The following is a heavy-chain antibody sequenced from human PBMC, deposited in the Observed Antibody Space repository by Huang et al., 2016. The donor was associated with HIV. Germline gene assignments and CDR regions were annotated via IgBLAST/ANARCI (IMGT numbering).Heavy chain of an antibody. CDR1: GDNFTSYA. D-gene: IGHD3-3*01. J-gene: IGHJ4*02. CDR3: ASSPREVFGVFDY. V-gene: IGHV7-4-1*02. Sequence: QVQLVQSGSELKKPGASVKVSCMASGDNFTSYAMNWVRQAPGQGLEWMGWINTNTANPTYSHGFTGRFVFSLDTSVSTAYLQISSLKAEDTAVYYCASSPREVFGVFDYWGQGTLVTVSS. CDR2: INTNTANP.